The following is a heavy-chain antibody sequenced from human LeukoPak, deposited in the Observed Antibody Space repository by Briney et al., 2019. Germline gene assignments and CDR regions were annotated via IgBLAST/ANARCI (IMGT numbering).Heavy chain of an antibody. V-gene: IGHV1-69*01. D-gene: IGHD6-13*01. CDR2: VIPIFGTA. CDR1: GGTFSSYA. Sequence: SVKVSCKASGGTFSSYAINWVRQAHGQGLDWMGGVIPIFGTANYAQKFQGRVTITADESTSTIYMELSSLRSDDTAVYYCARGPGTNYYYYEMDVWGQGTTVTVSS. CDR3: ARGPGTNYYYYEMDV. J-gene: IGHJ6*02.